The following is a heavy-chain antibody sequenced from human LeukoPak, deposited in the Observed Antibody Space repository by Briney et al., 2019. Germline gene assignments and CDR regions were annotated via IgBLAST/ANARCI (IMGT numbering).Heavy chain of an antibody. V-gene: IGHV4-59*01. CDR1: GGSISSYY. CDR3: ARVRNGGGLYDSSGYYHYMDV. D-gene: IGHD3-22*01. J-gene: IGHJ6*03. Sequence: SETLSLTCTVSGGSISSYYWSWIRQPPGKGLEWIGYIYYSGSTNYNPSLKSRVTISVDTSKNQFSLKLSSVTAADTAVYYCARVRNGGGLYDSSGYYHYMDVWGKGTTVTVSS. CDR2: IYYSGST.